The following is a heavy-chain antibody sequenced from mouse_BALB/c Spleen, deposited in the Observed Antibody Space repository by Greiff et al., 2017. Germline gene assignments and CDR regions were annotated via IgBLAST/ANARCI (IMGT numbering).Heavy chain of an antibody. CDR2: IDPFNGGT. J-gene: IGHJ4*01. CDR3: ARGDYDGDYYAMDY. Sequence: EVQRVESGPELMKPGASVKISCKASGYSFTSYYMHWVKQSHGKSLEWIGYIDPFNGGTSYNQKFKGKATLTVDKSSSTAYMHLSSLTSEDSAVYYCARGDYDGDYYAMDYWGQGTSVTVSS. CDR1: GYSFTSYY. D-gene: IGHD2-4*01. V-gene: IGHV1S135*01.